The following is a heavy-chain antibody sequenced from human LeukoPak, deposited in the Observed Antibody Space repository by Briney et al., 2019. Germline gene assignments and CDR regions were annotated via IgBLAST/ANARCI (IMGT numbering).Heavy chain of an antibody. J-gene: IGHJ2*01. V-gene: IGHV5-51*01. Sequence: GESLKISCRASGYSVTSSWIAWVRQMPGKGLEWMGIIYPGDSDTRYSPSFQGQVTISADKSISTAFLQWSSLKASDTAMYYCARGPRWYFDLWGRGTLVTVPS. CDR1: GYSVTSSW. CDR2: IYPGDSDT. CDR3: ARGPRWYFDL.